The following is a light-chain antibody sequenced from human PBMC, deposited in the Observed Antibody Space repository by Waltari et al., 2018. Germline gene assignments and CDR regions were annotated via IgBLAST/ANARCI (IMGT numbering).Light chain of an antibody. CDR2: GAS. J-gene: IGKJ2*03. CDR3: QQYNNWYS. Sequence: VMTQSPGTLSVSPGESATLSCRASLGVRSNLAWYQQKPGKAPRLRIYGASTRATGTPARFSGSGSGTEFTLTISSLQSEDVALYYCQQYNNWYSFGQGTKLEIK. V-gene: IGKV3-15*01. CDR1: LGVRSN.